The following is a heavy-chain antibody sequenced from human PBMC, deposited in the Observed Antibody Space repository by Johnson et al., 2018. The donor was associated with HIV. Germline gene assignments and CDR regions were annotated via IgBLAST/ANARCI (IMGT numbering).Heavy chain of an antibody. D-gene: IGHD2-2*01. V-gene: IGHV3-53*01. J-gene: IGHJ3*02. Sequence: VQLVESGGDLIQPGGSLRLSCAASGFTVSSTYMSWVRQAPGQGREWLSVLYSDGRTYYADSVKGRFTISRDGSKNTLFLQLNSLRAEYTAVYYCPMRCSSSSCSHGAFDIWGQGTVVTVSS. CDR3: PMRCSSSSCSHGAFDI. CDR2: LYSDGRT. CDR1: GFTVSSTY.